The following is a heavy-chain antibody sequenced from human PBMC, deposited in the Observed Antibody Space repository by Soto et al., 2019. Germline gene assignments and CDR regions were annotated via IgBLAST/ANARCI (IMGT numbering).Heavy chain of an antibody. CDR1: GGSISSSSNH. J-gene: IGHJ5*02. D-gene: IGHD2-2*01. CDR2: IYYSENT. CDR3: ARVGVVVPAAMFLRSCWFDP. Sequence: SETLSLTCTVSGGSISSSSNHWGWIRQPPGKGLEWIGNIYYSENTYYNPSLKSRVTISVDTSKNQFSLRSLRPDDTAVYYCARVGVVVPAAMFLRSCWFDPWGQGTLVTVSS. V-gene: IGHV4-39*07.